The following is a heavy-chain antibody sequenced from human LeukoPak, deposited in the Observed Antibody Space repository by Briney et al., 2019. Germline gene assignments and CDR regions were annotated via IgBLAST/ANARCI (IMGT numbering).Heavy chain of an antibody. Sequence: VASVKVSCKASGGTFSSYAISWVRQAPGQGLEWMGGIIPIFGTANYAQKFQGRVTITADESTSTAYMELSSLRSEDTAVYYCAREGRIAAAGTFDYRGQGTLVTVSS. D-gene: IGHD6-13*01. CDR1: GGTFSSYA. J-gene: IGHJ4*02. CDR3: AREGRIAAAGTFDY. CDR2: IIPIFGTA. V-gene: IGHV1-69*13.